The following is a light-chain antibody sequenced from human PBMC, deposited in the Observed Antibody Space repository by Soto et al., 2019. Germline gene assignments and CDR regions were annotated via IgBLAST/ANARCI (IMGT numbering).Light chain of an antibody. V-gene: IGLV1-51*01. CDR2: DNN. CDR1: SSNFGAGFD. CDR3: ATWDGSLPGEV. J-gene: IGLJ2*01. Sequence: QSVLTQPPSVSGAPGQRVSISCNGSSSNFGAGFDVHWYQQLPGTAPKLLIYDNNKRPSGIPDRFSGSKSGTSGTLDITGLQTGDEADYYCATWDGSLPGEVFGGGTKVTVL.